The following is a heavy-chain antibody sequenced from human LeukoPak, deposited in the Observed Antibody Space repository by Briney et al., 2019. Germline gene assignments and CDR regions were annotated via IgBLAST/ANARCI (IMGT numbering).Heavy chain of an antibody. V-gene: IGHV3-48*03. CDR2: ISIGGDTI. Sequence: GGSLRLSCEASGFTFSSYEMSWVRQAPGKGLEWVSYISIGGDTIHYADSVKGRFTISRDHAKKSLYLHMNSLRAEDTAVYYCARPLGYSGSGSYYAYWGQGTLVTVSA. CDR1: GFTFSSYE. D-gene: IGHD3-10*01. J-gene: IGHJ4*02. CDR3: ARPLGYSGSGSYYAY.